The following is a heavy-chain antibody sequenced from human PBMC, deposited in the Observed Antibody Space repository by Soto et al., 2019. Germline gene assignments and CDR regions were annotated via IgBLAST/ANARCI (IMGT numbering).Heavy chain of an antibody. D-gene: IGHD2-2*01. V-gene: IGHV1-69*13. CDR1: GGTFSRYS. J-gene: IGHJ6*02. CDR2: IIPIFGIA. Sequence: SVKVSCKASGGTFSRYSITWVRQAPGHGLEWIGRIIPIFGIASYAQKFQGRVTITADESTSTAYMGLSSLRSDDTVVYYCAREDRDRETGLVPAAIDGMDVWG. CDR3: AREDRDRETGLVPAAIDGMDV.